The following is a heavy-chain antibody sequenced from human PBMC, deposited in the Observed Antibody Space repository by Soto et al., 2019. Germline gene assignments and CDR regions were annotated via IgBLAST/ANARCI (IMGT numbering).Heavy chain of an antibody. CDR3: ARQDSYYYYYGMDV. J-gene: IGHJ6*02. CDR2: IYYSGST. Sequence: PSETLSLTCAVSGGSMSSGGYSWSWIRQPPGKGLEWIGYIYYSGSTYYNPSLKSRVTISVDTSKNQFSLKLSSVTAADTAVYYCARQDSYYYYYGMDVWGQGTTVTVSS. V-gene: IGHV4-30-2*03. CDR1: GGSMSSGGYS.